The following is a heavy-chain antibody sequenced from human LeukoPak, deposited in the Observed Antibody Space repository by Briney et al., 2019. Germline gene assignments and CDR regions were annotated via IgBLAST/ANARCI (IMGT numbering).Heavy chain of an antibody. V-gene: IGHV1-69-2*01. J-gene: IGHJ4*02. D-gene: IGHD2-21*01. Sequence: ATVKISCKASGYTFTDYYIHWVQQAPGKGLEWMGHIDPEDDEIIYAEKFQGRVTISADTSRDTAYMELSSLRSEDTAVYYCATAPKPGFIVWQEAPTGGDFWGQGTLFTVSS. CDR3: ATAPKPGFIVWQEAPTGGDF. CDR1: GYTFTDYY. CDR2: IDPEDDEI.